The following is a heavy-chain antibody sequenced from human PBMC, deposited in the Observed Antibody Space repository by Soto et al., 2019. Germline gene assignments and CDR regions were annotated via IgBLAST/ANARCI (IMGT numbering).Heavy chain of an antibody. Sequence: ASVTVSCKTSGYSFAGYFVHWVRQAPGQGLEWMGWINPNSGETTYSQKFEGRVSMTRDTPINTAYMELSRLTSDDTAVYYCARDVVGVVMDYDMDVWGQGTTVTV. J-gene: IGHJ6*02. D-gene: IGHD3-10*01. CDR3: ARDVVGVVMDYDMDV. CDR2: INPNSGET. V-gene: IGHV1-2*02. CDR1: GYSFAGYF.